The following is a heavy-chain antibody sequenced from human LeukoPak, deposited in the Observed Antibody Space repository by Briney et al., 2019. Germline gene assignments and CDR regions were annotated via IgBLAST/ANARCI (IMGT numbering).Heavy chain of an antibody. V-gene: IGHV3-23*01. J-gene: IGHJ4*02. CDR3: AKALAKSSGWYFDY. CDR1: GFIFNNYA. D-gene: IGHD6-25*01. Sequence: PGGSLRLSCPTSGFIFNNYAMTWVRQAPGKGLEWFTAITGSGGDTYYADSVKGRFTVSRDNSKNTLYLQMNSLRIEDTAVYYCAKALAKSSGWYFDYWGRGTLVTVSS. CDR2: ITGSGGDT.